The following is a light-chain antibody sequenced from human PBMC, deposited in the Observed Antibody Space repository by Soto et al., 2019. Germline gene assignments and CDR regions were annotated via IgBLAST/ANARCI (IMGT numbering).Light chain of an antibody. J-gene: IGKJ1*01. Sequence: EIVLTQSPGTLSLSPGERATLSCRASQSVSSSYLAWYQQKPGQAPRPLIYGASTRATGIPARFSGSGSGTEFTLTISSLQSEDFAVYYCQQYNNWPTFGQGTKVDIK. CDR1: QSVSSSY. CDR2: GAS. CDR3: QQYNNWPT. V-gene: IGKV3-15*01.